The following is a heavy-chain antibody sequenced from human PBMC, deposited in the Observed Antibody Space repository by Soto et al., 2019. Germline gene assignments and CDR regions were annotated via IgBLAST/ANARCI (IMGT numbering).Heavy chain of an antibody. D-gene: IGHD2-21*02. Sequence: QVRLVQSGTEVKKPGASVMVSCKATGYTFANYAIHWVRQAPGQDFEWMGWINAGNGNTRNSQKFQGRVTFTRDTSATTADKEVGSLRFEDTAVYYCARDLTGWVLTNGHFGGNVGGQGTTVIVSS. CDR2: INAGNGNT. V-gene: IGHV1-3*01. CDR3: ARDLTGWVLTNGHFGGNV. CDR1: GYTFANYA. J-gene: IGHJ6*02.